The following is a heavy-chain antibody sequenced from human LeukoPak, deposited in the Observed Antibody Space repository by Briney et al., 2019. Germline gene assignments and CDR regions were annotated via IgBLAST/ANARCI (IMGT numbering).Heavy chain of an antibody. CDR1: GGSISSTNW. D-gene: IGHD2/OR15-2a*01. Sequence: SGTLSLTCGVSGGSISSTNWWTWVRQPPGKGLEWIGEVNVLGNTNYNPSLESRVTISIGKSENHVSLKLTSVTAADTAVYYCAREGGPFRPLDYSGQGTLVTVSS. V-gene: IGHV4-4*02. CDR3: AREGGPFRPLDY. J-gene: IGHJ4*02. CDR2: VNVLGNT.